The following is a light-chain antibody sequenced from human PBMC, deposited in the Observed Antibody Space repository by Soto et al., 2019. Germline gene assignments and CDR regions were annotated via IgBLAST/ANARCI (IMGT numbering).Light chain of an antibody. Sequence: DIQMTQSPSSLSASVGDRVTITCQASQDISNYLNWYQQKPGKAPKLLIYDASNLETGVPSRFSGRGSGTDFTFTISSLQPEDIATYYCQQYDHLPPTFGPGTKVDIK. CDR1: QDISNY. CDR2: DAS. CDR3: QQYDHLPPT. V-gene: IGKV1-33*01. J-gene: IGKJ3*01.